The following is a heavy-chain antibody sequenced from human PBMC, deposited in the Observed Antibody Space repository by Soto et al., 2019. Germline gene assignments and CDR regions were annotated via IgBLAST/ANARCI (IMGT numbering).Heavy chain of an antibody. CDR3: ARGPYGDYVGGNINWFDP. V-gene: IGHV4-34*01. J-gene: IGHJ5*02. Sequence: SETLSLTCAVYGGSFSGYYWSWIRQPPGKGLEWIGEINHSGSTNYNPSLKSRVTISVDTSKNQFSLKLSSVTAADTAVYYCARGPYGDYVGGNINWFDPWGQGTLVTVSS. CDR2: INHSGST. CDR1: GGSFSGYY. D-gene: IGHD4-17*01.